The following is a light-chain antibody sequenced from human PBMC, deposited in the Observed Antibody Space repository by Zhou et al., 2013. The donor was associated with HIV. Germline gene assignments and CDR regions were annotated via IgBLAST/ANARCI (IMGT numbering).Light chain of an antibody. Sequence: DIQMTQSPSSLSASAGDRVTITCRASQTISNYLNWYQQKPGKAPTLLIYKASNLQNGVPSRFSGSGSGADFTLTISNLQPEDIATYYCQQYKIYPLTFGGGTKVEIK. CDR1: QTISNY. J-gene: IGKJ4*01. CDR3: QQYKIYPLT. CDR2: KAS. V-gene: IGKV1-39*01.